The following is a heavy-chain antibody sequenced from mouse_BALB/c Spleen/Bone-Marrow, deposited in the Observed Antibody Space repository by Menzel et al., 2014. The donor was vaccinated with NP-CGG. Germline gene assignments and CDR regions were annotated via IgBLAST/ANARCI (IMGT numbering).Heavy chain of an antibody. CDR2: IYPGDGDT. CDR1: GYAFSRYW. V-gene: IGHV1-80*01. CDR3: ARSSGYYVDY. D-gene: IGHD1-3*01. J-gene: IGHJ2*01. Sequence: VQRQRTDAVLARAGSSVMTSCKASGYAFSRYWMNWVKQRPGQGLEWLGQIYPGDGDTNYNGKFKGKATLTADKASSAAYMQLNSLTSEDSAVYFCARSSGYYVDYWGQGTTLTGSS.